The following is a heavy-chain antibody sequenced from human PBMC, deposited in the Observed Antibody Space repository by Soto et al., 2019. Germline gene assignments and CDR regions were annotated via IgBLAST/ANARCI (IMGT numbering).Heavy chain of an antibody. D-gene: IGHD3-10*02. CDR1: GDSVNSDSYS. J-gene: IGHJ4*02. CDR3: VRVVGRMFILDY. Sequence: QVQLQESGPGLVKPSETLSLTCTVSGDSVNSDSYSWGWIRQPPGKGLEWIGYIHYSGSTNYNPPPXRXXTISVDTSRNQFSLKLSSLTAADTAIFYCVRVVGRMFILDYWGQGTLVTVSS. V-gene: IGHV4-61*01. CDR2: IHYSGST.